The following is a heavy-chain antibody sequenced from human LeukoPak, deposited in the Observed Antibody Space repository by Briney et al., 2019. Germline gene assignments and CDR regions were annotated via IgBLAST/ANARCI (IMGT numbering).Heavy chain of an antibody. D-gene: IGHD3-3*01. CDR1: GGSVSSGSHY. CDR2: IYYRGNT. CDR3: ASLYYDFWSGYSWFDP. V-gene: IGHV4-61*01. J-gene: IGHJ5*02. Sequence: SETLSLTCTVSGGSVSSGSHYWSWIRQPPGKGLEWIRYIYYRGNTNYNPSLKSRVTISVDTSKNQFSLKLSSVTAADTAVYYCASLYYDFWSGYSWFDPWGQGTLVTVSS.